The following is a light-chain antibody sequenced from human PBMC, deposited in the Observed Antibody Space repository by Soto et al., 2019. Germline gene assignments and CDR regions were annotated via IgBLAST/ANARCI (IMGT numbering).Light chain of an antibody. V-gene: IGLV1-51*01. J-gene: IGLJ3*02. CDR2: EVN. CDR1: SSNVGNNY. Sequence: QSVLTQPPSVSAAPGQKVTISCSGSSSNVGNNYVSWYQQLPGTAPKLLIYEVNNRPSGISDRFSGSKSGNTASLTISGLQAEDEADYYCSSYTTIGTWVFGGGTKLTVL. CDR3: SSYTTIGTWV.